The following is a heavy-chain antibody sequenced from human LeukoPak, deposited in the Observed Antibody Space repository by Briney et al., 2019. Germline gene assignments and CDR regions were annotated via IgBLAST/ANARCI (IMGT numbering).Heavy chain of an antibody. D-gene: IGHD6-19*01. CDR3: ARHMQWLVRGWFDP. J-gene: IGHJ5*02. CDR2: IYYSGST. V-gene: IGHV4-59*08. Sequence: SETLSLTCAVYGGSFSGYYWSWIRQPPGKGLEWIGYIYYSGSTNYNPSLKSRVTISVDTSKNQFSLKLSSVTAADTAVYYCARHMQWLVRGWFDPWGQGTLVTVSS. CDR1: GGSFSGYY.